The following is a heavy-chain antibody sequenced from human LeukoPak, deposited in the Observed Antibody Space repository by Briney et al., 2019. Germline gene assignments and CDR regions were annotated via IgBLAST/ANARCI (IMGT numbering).Heavy chain of an antibody. V-gene: IGHV4-61*02. CDR1: GGSISSGSYY. D-gene: IGHD3-3*01. CDR2: IYTSGST. CDR3: ARTNYDFWSGYYYMDV. Sequence: SETLSLTCTVSGGSISSGSYYWSWIRQPAGKGLEWIGRIYTSGSTNYNPSLKSRVTISVDTSKNQFSLELSSVTAADTAVYYCARTNYDFWSGYYYMDVWGKGTTVTVSS. J-gene: IGHJ6*03.